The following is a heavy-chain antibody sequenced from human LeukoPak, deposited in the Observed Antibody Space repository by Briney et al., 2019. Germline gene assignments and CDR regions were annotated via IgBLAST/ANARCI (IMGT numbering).Heavy chain of an antibody. J-gene: IGHJ4*02. CDR2: ISGSGGST. CDR3: AKSSAVAGTMLWDKPFDY. D-gene: IGHD6-19*01. V-gene: IGHV3-23*01. Sequence: EGSLRLSCAASGFTFSSYAMSWVRQAPGKGLEWVSAISGSGGSTYYADSVKGRFTISRDNSKNTLYLQMNSLRAEDTAVYYCAKSSAVAGTMLWDKPFDYWGQGTLVTVSS. CDR1: GFTFSSYA.